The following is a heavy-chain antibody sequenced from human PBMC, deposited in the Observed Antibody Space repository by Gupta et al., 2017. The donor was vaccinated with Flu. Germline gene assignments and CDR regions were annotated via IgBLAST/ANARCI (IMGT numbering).Heavy chain of an antibody. D-gene: IGHD3-9*01. Sequence: QVQLVESGGGLVKPGGSLRLSCAASGFTFSDYYMSWIRQAPGKGLEWVSYISSSSSYTNYADSVKGRFTISRDNAKNSLYLQMNSLRAEDTAVYYCARVLTEYDILTGHLIDYWGQGTLVTVSS. CDR3: ARVLTEYDILTGHLIDY. V-gene: IGHV3-11*05. CDR2: ISSSSSYT. CDR1: GFTFSDYY. J-gene: IGHJ4*02.